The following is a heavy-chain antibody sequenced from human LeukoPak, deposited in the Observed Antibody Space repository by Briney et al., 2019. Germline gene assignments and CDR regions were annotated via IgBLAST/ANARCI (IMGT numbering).Heavy chain of an antibody. J-gene: IGHJ6*02. Sequence: PGGSLRLSCAASGFTFSSYSMNWVRQAPGKGLEWVSNISSSSSTIYYADSVKGRFTISRDNAKNTVYLQMISLRAEDTAVYCCVKGKESNHYDGSGSFAYYYYSMDVWGQGTTVTVSS. CDR1: GFTFSSYS. V-gene: IGHV3-48*01. CDR3: VKGKESNHYDGSGSFAYYYYSMDV. CDR2: ISSSSSTI. D-gene: IGHD3-22*01.